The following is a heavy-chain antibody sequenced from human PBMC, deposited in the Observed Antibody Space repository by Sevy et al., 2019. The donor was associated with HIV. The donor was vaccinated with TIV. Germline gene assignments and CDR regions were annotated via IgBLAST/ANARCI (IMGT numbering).Heavy chain of an antibody. J-gene: IGHJ6*02. CDR1: GYTFTSYD. CDR3: ARGFRHYYYYGMDV. V-gene: IGHV1-8*01. CDR2: MNPNSGNT. Sequence: ASVKVSCKASGYTFTSYDINWVRHATGQGLEWMGWMNPNSGNTGYAQKFQGRVTMTRNTSISTAYMELSSLRSEDTAVYYCARGFRHYYYYGMDVWGQGTTVTVSS.